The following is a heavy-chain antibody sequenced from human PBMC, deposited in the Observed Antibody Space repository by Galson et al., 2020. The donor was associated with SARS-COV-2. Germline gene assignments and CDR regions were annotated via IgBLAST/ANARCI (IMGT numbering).Heavy chain of an antibody. Sequence: SETLSLTCTVSGGSISSYYRSWIRQPPGKGLEWIGYIYYSGSTNYNPSLKSRVTISVDTAKNQFSLKLSSVTAADTAGYYCARLPKTITMFGVVIPNWYFDLWGRGTLVTVSS. CDR1: GGSISSYY. CDR3: ARLPKTITMFGVVIPNWYFDL. J-gene: IGHJ2*01. D-gene: IGHD3-3*01. V-gene: IGHV4-59*01. CDR2: IYYSGST.